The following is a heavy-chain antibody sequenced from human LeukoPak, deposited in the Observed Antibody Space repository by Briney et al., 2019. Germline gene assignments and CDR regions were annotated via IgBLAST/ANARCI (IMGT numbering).Heavy chain of an antibody. V-gene: IGHV3-21*01. Sequence: PGGSLRLSCAASGFTFSSYSMNWVRQAQGKGLEWVSSISSSSSYIYYADSVKGRFTISRDNAKNSLYLQMNSLRAEDTAVYYCARDVLYCSSTSCRRGAFDIWGQGTMVTVSS. CDR3: ARDVLYCSSTSCRRGAFDI. CDR1: GFTFSSYS. J-gene: IGHJ3*02. D-gene: IGHD2-2*01. CDR2: ISSSSSYI.